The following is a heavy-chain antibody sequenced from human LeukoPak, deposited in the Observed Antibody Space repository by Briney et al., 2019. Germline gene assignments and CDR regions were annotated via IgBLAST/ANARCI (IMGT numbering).Heavy chain of an antibody. CDR3: AELGMIGGV. Sequence: GGSLRLFCAASRFTFSSYSMNWVRQAPGKGLEGVSYISSSGSTIYYADSVKGRFTISRDNAKNSLYLQMNSVRAEDTAVYYCAELGMIGGVWGKGTTVTISS. CDR1: RFTFSSYS. CDR2: ISSSGSTI. J-gene: IGHJ6*04. D-gene: IGHD3-10*02. V-gene: IGHV3-48*04.